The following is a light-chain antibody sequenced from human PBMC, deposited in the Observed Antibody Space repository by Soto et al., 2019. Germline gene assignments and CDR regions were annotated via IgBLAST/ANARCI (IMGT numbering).Light chain of an antibody. CDR3: LLYYGGAQLV. J-gene: IGLJ3*02. V-gene: IGLV7-43*01. CDR2: TTN. Sequence: QAVVTQEPSLTVSPGGTVTLTCASSTGAVTSGNYPSWFQQKPGQTPRTLIYTTNSRHSWTPARFSGSLLGDKAALTLSGVQPEDEDEYYCLLYYGGAQLVFGGGTKLTVL. CDR1: TGAVTSGNY.